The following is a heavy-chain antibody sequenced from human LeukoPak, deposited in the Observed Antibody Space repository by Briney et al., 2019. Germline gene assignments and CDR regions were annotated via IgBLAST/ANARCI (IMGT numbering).Heavy chain of an antibody. D-gene: IGHD6-13*01. CDR2: IYYSGST. CDR3: ARGPIAAGLHFDY. Sequence: SQTLSLTCTVSGGSISSSSYYWGWIRQPPGKGLEWIGSIYYSGSTYYNPSLKSRVTISVDTSKNQFSLKLSSVTAADTAVYYCARGPIAAGLHFDYWGQGTLVTVSS. CDR1: GGSISSSSYY. J-gene: IGHJ4*02. V-gene: IGHV4-39*07.